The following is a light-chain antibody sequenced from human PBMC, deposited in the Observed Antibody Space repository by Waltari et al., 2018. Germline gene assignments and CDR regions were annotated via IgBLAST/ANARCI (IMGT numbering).Light chain of an antibody. CDR3: QQYNSYSLLS. J-gene: IGKJ4*01. CDR2: KAS. Sequence: DIQMTQSPSTLSASVGDRVIFSCRASQSLSKWLAWYQQKPGKAPKLLIYKASTLESGVPSRFSGSESGTEFTLTISSLQPEDFATYYCQQYNSYSLLSFGGGTKVEIK. CDR1: QSLSKW. V-gene: IGKV1-5*03.